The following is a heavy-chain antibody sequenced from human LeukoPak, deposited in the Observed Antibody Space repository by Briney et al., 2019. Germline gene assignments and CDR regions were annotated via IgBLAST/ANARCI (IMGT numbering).Heavy chain of an antibody. Sequence: ASVKVSCKASGYTFTGSYMHWVRQAPGQGLEWVGWINLNSGGTNYAQKFQGRVTMTRDTSISTAYMELSSLRSDDTAVYYCARPSGGSGRWGDNWFDPWGQGTLVTVSS. CDR1: GYTFTGSY. CDR3: ARPSGGSGRWGDNWFDP. V-gene: IGHV1-2*02. CDR2: INLNSGGT. J-gene: IGHJ5*02. D-gene: IGHD3-10*01.